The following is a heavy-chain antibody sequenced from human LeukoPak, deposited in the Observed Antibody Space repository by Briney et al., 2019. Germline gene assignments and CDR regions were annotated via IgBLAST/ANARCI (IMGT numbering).Heavy chain of an antibody. CDR1: GFTFFNYA. J-gene: IGHJ4*02. CDR2: ISGSAGTT. V-gene: IGHV3-23*01. Sequence: GGSLRLSCATSGFTFFNYAMNWVRQAPGKGLEWVSSISGSAGTTYFADSVKGRFTISRDSSKSTVYLQMNSLRADDTAIYYCAKDLSPHCSGVSCSAFDVWGQGTLVTVSS. CDR3: AKDLSPHCSGVSCSAFDV. D-gene: IGHD2-15*01.